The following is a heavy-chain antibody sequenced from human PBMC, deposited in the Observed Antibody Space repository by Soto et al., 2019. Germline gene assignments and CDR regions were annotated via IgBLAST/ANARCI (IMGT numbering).Heavy chain of an antibody. Sequence: QVQLVESGGGVVQPGTSLRLSCAASGFTFSSYGMHWVRQAPGKGLEWVAVISYDGSNKYFADSVKGRFTISRDSSKNTMYLQINNPKHEDTAAYYGAKGGTTVTPRGSFDYCGQGTLVTFS. CDR3: AKGGTTVTPRGSFDY. V-gene: IGHV3-30*18. D-gene: IGHD4-17*01. CDR1: GFTFSSYG. CDR2: ISYDGSNK. J-gene: IGHJ4*02.